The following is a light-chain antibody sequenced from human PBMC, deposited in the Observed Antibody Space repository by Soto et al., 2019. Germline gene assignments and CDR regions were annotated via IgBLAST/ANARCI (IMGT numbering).Light chain of an antibody. CDR2: GAS. J-gene: IGKJ4*01. V-gene: IGKV3D-20*02. CDR1: QSVSSNY. Sequence: SVLTQSPGILSLSPGERATLSCRASQSVSSNYLAWYQQKPGQAPRLLIYGASSRATGIPDRFSGSGSGTDFTLTMTRLEPEDSAVYYCQQRSSWPLTFGGGTKVDIK. CDR3: QQRSSWPLT.